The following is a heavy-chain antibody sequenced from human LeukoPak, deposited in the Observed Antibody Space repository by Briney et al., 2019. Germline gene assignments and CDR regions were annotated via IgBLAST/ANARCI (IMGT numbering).Heavy chain of an antibody. CDR1: GFTFSSYS. CDR2: IGTSSTYV. CDR3: AKVVGATAGTVDV. V-gene: IGHV3-21*04. Sequence: PGGSLRLSCAASGFTFSSYSMNWVRQAPGKGLEWVSSIGTSSTYVYYADSVKGRFTISRDNSKNTLYLQMNSLRAEDTAVYYCAKVVGATAGTVDVWGKGTTVTVSS. J-gene: IGHJ6*04. D-gene: IGHD1-26*01.